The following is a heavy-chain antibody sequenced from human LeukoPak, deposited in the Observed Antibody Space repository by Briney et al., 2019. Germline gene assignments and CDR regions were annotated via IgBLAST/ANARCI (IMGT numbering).Heavy chain of an antibody. CDR3: ARVRGYTTVAGRGHFDY. D-gene: IGHD6-19*01. J-gene: IGHJ4*02. V-gene: IGHV4-38-2*01. CDR2: IYHSGST. Sequence: SETPSLTCAVSGYSISSGYYWGWIRQPPGKGLEWIGGIYHSGSTYYNPSLKSRVTISVDTSKNQFSLKLSSVTAADTAVYYCARVRGYTTVAGRGHFDYWGQGTLVTVSS. CDR1: GYSISSGYY.